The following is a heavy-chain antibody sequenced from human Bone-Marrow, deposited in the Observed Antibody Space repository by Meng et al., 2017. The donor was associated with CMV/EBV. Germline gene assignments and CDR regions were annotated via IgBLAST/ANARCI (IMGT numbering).Heavy chain of an antibody. CDR2: ISSSGTYI. CDR1: GFTFSSYS. V-gene: IGHV3-21*01. D-gene: IGHD2-15*01. J-gene: IGHJ3*02. CDR3: AKDRRWGYCSGGSCYSDHDAFDI. Sequence: GESLKISCAASGFTFSSYSMNWVRQAPGKGLEWVSSISSSGTYIYYADSVKGRFTISRDNAQNSLYLQMNSLRAEDTAVYYCAKDRRWGYCSGGSCYSDHDAFDIWGQGTMVTVSS.